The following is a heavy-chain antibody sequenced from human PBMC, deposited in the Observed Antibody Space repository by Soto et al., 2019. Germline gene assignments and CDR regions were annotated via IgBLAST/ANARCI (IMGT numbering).Heavy chain of an antibody. CDR2: IYWDGDK. CDR3: AHRTALYDSSGLGYDF. J-gene: IGHJ4*02. Sequence: QITLKESDPTLVKPTQTLTLTCTFSGFSRSTTGVGVGWIRQPPGKALEWLALIYWDGDKRYSPSLKNKLTITKDTSENQVVLKMTNVDPVDTATYYCAHRTALYDSSGLGYDFWGQGTLVAVSS. CDR1: GFSRSTTGVG. V-gene: IGHV2-5*02. D-gene: IGHD3-22*01.